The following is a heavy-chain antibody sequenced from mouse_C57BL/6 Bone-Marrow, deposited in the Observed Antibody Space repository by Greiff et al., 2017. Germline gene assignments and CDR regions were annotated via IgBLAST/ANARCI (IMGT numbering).Heavy chain of an antibody. D-gene: IGHD1-1*01. CDR3: ARHERDYYGSSHYFDY. CDR2: FYPGSGSI. Sequence: QVQLQQSGAELVKPEASVKLSCKASGYTFTEYTIHWVKQRSGQGLGWIGWFYPGSGSIKYNEKFKDKATLTADKSSSTVYMELSRLTSEDSAVYFCARHERDYYGSSHYFDYWGQGTTLTVSS. CDR1: GYTFTEYT. J-gene: IGHJ2*01. V-gene: IGHV1-62-2*01.